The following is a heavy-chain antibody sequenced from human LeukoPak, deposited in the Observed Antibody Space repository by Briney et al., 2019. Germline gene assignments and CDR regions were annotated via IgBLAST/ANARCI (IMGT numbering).Heavy chain of an antibody. J-gene: IGHJ4*02. CDR2: IYYSGST. Sequence: PSETLSLTCAVSGGSISSNSYYWGWIRQPPGKGLEWIGSIYYSGSTYYNPSLKSRVTISVDTSKNQFSLKLSSVTAADTAVYYCARSKGGGSYHPDYWGQGTLVTVSS. CDR3: ARSKGGGSYHPDY. V-gene: IGHV4-39*07. CDR1: GGSISSNSYY. D-gene: IGHD1-26*01.